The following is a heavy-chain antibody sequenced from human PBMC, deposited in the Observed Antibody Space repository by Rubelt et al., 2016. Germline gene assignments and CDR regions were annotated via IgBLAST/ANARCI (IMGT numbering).Heavy chain of an antibody. D-gene: IGHD6-13*01. J-gene: IGHJ6*02. CDR3: AGGVAAAGSSYYYGMDV. CDR2: INHSGST. Sequence: QVQLQQWGAGLLKPSETLSLTCAVYGGSFSGYYWSWIRQPPGKGLEWIGEINHSGSTNYNPSLKSRVTISVDTSKTQFSRKLSSVPAADTAVYYGAGGVAAAGSSYYYGMDVWGQGTTVTVSS. V-gene: IGHV4-34*01. CDR1: GGSFSGYY.